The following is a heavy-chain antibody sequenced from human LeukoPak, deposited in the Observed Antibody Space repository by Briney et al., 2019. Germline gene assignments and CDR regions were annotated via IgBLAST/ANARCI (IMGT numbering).Heavy chain of an antibody. J-gene: IGHJ4*02. CDR1: GFTFSSYG. Sequence: GGSLRLSCAASGFTFSSYGMHWVRQAPGKGLEWVAVISYDGSNKYYADSVKGRFTISRDNSKNTLYLQMNSLRAEDTAVYYCARVHFSSSPYFDYWGQGTLVTVSS. D-gene: IGHD6-6*01. V-gene: IGHV3-30*03. CDR2: ISYDGSNK. CDR3: ARVHFSSSPYFDY.